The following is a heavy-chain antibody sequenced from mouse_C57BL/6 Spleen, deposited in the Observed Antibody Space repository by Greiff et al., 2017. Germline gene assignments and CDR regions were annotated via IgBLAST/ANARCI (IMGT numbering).Heavy chain of an antibody. D-gene: IGHD2-4*01. Sequence: VKLMESGPELVKPGASVKISCKASGYTFTDYYINWVKQRPKQGLEWIGWIFPGSGSTYYNEKFKGKATLTVDKSSSTAYMLLSSLTSEDSAVYFCARDYDYDWYFDVWGTGTTVTVSS. CDR3: ARDYDYDWYFDV. CDR2: IFPGSGST. V-gene: IGHV1-75*01. CDR1: GYTFTDYY. J-gene: IGHJ1*03.